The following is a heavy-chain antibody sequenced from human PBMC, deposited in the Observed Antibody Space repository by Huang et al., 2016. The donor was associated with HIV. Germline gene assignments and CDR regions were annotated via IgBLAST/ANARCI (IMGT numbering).Heavy chain of an antibody. CDR3: VRDQGRLAVGGIDNWFDP. Sequence: QVRLQESGPGLVKPSETLSLSCTVSGDSVSSHYWGWIRHPPGKGLEWIGTVYDSGTPKCNPSVKSRITISVDTSKNGFSLNITSVSAADTAMYFCVRDQGRLAVGGIDNWFDPWGQGALVTVSS. D-gene: IGHD6-19*01. V-gene: IGHV4-59*02. CDR2: VYDSGTP. CDR1: GDSVSSHY. J-gene: IGHJ5*02.